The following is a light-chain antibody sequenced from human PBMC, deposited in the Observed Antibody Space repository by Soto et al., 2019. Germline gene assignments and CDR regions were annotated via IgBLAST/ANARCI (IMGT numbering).Light chain of an antibody. J-gene: IGLJ2*01. Sequence: QSALTQPRSVSGSPGQSVTISCTGTSSDVGGYNYVSWYQQHPGKAPKLMIYDVSKRPSGVPDRFSGSKSGNTASLTISGLQAEDEADYYCCSYAGSSTVFGGGTTLTVL. CDR1: SSDVGGYNY. CDR3: CSYAGSSTV. V-gene: IGLV2-11*01. CDR2: DVS.